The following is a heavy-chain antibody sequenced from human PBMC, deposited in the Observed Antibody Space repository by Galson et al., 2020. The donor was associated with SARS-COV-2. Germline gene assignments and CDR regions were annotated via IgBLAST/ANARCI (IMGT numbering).Heavy chain of an antibody. Sequence: GGSLRLSCAASGFTFSTYAMHWVRKAPGEGLEWVALISSDGNSKFYADSVKGRFTISRDNSKNTLYLQMNSLRAEDTAVNYCVSDLSTVQYYRPDYWGQGTLVTVSS. CDR1: GFTFSTYA. D-gene: IGHD4-4*01. V-gene: IGHV3-30*16. J-gene: IGHJ4*02. CDR2: ISSDGNSK. CDR3: VSDLSTVQYYRPDY.